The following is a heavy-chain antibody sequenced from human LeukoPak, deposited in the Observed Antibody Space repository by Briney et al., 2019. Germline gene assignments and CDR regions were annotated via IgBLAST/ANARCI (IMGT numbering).Heavy chain of an antibody. V-gene: IGHV5-51*01. Sequence: TPGESLKISCKGSGYSFTSYWIGWVRQMPGKGLEWMGIIYPGDSGTRYSPSFQGQVTISADKSISTAYLQWSSLKASDTAMYYCARYVDTGYYYYGMDVWGQGTTVTVSS. CDR2: IYPGDSGT. J-gene: IGHJ6*02. CDR3: ARYVDTGYYYYGMDV. D-gene: IGHD5-18*01. CDR1: GYSFTSYW.